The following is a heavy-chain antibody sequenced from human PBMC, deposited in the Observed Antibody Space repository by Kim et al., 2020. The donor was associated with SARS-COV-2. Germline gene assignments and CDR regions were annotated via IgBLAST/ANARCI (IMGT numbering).Heavy chain of an antibody. CDR3: AKVGHDIMTGYYTHFDY. CDR1: GFTFSSYA. V-gene: IGHV3-23*01. CDR2: ISGSGGST. J-gene: IGHJ4*02. D-gene: IGHD3-9*01. Sequence: GGSLRLSCAASGFTFSSYAMSWVRQAPGKGLEWVSAISGSGGSTYSADSVKGRFTISRDNSKTTLYLQMNSLRAEDTAVYYCAKVGHDIMTGYYTHFDYWGQGTLVTVSS.